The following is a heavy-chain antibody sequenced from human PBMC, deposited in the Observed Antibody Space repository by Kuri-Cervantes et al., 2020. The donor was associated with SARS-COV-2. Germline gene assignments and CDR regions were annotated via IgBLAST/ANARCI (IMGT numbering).Heavy chain of an antibody. CDR2: IYYSGST. V-gene: IGHV4-39*01. Sequence: SETLSLTCTVSGGSISSSSYYWGWIRQPPGKGLEWIGSIYYSGSTYYNPSLKSRVTISVDTSKNQFSLKLSSVTAADTAVYYCARAWIQLWLGPDAFDIWGQGKRV. CDR1: GGSISSSSYY. CDR3: ARAWIQLWLGPDAFDI. D-gene: IGHD5-18*01. J-gene: IGHJ3*02.